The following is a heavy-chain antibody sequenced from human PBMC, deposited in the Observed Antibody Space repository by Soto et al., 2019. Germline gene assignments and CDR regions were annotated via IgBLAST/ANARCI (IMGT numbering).Heavy chain of an antibody. D-gene: IGHD1-26*01. CDR3: ARGVTAGVDY. Sequence: VKVSCKASGYSFTGLDINWVRQTTGQGLEWMGWMQPSSGRTGYAQKFQGRVTMTRDPSINTAYMELSSLTSDDTAFYYCARGVTAGVDYWGRGTLVTVSS. CDR2: MQPSSGRT. CDR1: GYSFTGLD. V-gene: IGHV1-8*01. J-gene: IGHJ4*02.